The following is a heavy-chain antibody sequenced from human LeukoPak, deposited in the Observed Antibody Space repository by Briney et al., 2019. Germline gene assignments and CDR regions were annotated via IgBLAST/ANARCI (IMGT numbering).Heavy chain of an antibody. CDR3: ARDRGNQRGYYYYYMDV. CDR2: ISSSSSYI. D-gene: IGHD1-14*01. Sequence: GGSLRLSCAASGFTFSSYWMSWVRQAPGKGLEWVSYISSSSSYIYYADSVKGRFTISRDNAKNSLYLQMNSLRAEDTAVYYCARDRGNQRGYYYYYMDVWGKGTTVTVSS. V-gene: IGHV3-21*05. J-gene: IGHJ6*03. CDR1: GFTFSSYW.